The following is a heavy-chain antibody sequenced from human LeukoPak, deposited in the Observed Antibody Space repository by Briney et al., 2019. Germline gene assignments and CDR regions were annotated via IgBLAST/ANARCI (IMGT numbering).Heavy chain of an antibody. V-gene: IGHV1-69*13. D-gene: IGHD6-19*01. CDR1: GGTFSSYA. CDR3: ARDLGYSSGWYQEYY. J-gene: IGHJ4*02. CDR2: IIPIFGTA. Sequence: ASVKVSCKASGGTFSSYAISWVRQAPGRGLEWMGGIIPIFGTANYAQKFQGRVTITADESTSTAYMELSSLRSEDTAVYYCARDLGYSSGWYQEYYWGQGTLVTVSS.